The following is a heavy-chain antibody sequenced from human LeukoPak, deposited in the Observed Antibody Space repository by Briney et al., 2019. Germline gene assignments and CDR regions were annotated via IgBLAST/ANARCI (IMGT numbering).Heavy chain of an antibody. CDR3: ARRRRGSGYYPFEY. CDR1: DDSISSYY. CDR2: IYSGGNI. Sequence: PSETLSLTCTVSDDSISSYYWSWVRQPPGKGLEWIGHIYSGGNINYNPPLKSRVTISVDTSKNQLSMKLTSVTAADTAVYYCARRRRGSGYYPFEYWGQGTLVTVSS. D-gene: IGHD3-22*01. J-gene: IGHJ4*02. V-gene: IGHV4-59*01.